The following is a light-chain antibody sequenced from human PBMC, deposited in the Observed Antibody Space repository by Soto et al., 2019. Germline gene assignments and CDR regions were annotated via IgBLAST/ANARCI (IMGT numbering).Light chain of an antibody. J-gene: IGKJ1*01. CDR1: QRFSNC. CDR3: QQYNSYSWT. V-gene: IGKV1-5*03. CDR2: KAS. Sequence: DIQMNQSPSTLSASVGDTVTITCRARQRFSNCLAWYQQKPGKAPKFLIYKASTLESGDPSRFSGSGSGTECTLTISSLQPDDFATYYCQQYNSYSWTLGRSTKVELK.